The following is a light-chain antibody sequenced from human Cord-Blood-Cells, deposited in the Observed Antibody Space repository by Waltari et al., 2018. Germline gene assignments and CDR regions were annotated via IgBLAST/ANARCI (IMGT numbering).Light chain of an antibody. CDR3: CSYAGSYTYV. CDR1: SSDVGGYTY. CDR2: DVS. Sequence: QSALTQPRSVSGSPGQSVTISCTGTSSDVGGYTYVSWYQPHPGKAPNLMIYDVSKRPSGVPDRFSGSKSGNTASLTISGLQAEDEADYYCCSYAGSYTYVFGTGTKVTVL. V-gene: IGLV2-11*01. J-gene: IGLJ1*01.